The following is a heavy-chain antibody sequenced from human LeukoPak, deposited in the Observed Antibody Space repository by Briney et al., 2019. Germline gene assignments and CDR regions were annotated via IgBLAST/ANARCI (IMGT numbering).Heavy chain of an antibody. CDR1: GYSFTSYW. CDR3: ARPPSGDTAFDI. CDR2: IYPGDSAT. J-gene: IGHJ3*02. Sequence: GGSLKISCKGSGYSFTSYWIGWARQMPGKGLEWMGIIYPGDSATRYSPSFQGQVTISADKSISTAYLQWSSLKASDTAMYCCARPPSGDTAFDIWGQGTMVTVSS. V-gene: IGHV5-51*01. D-gene: IGHD2-21*01.